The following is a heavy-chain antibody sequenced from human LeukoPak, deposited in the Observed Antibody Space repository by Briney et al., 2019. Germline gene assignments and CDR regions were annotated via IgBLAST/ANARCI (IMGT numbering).Heavy chain of an antibody. V-gene: IGHV1-2*02. CDR2: ITTNSGGT. Sequence: ASVKVSCKASGYTFTGYYMYWGRHAPGQGLEWRGWITTNSGGTHYVQKIQGRVTMTRDTSISTAYMELSRLRSEDTAVYYCARDFVDIVVVIANRFDLWGQGTLVTVSS. J-gene: IGHJ5*02. CDR1: GYTFTGYY. CDR3: ARDFVDIVVVIANRFDL. D-gene: IGHD2-21*01.